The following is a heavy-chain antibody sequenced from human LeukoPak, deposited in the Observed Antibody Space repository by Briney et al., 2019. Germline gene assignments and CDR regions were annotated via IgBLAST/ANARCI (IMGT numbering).Heavy chain of an antibody. D-gene: IGHD3-3*01. CDR3: AKFAEYYDFWGPFDY. J-gene: IGHJ4*02. CDR1: GLTFSSYA. V-gene: IGHV3-23*01. CDR2: ISGSGGST. Sequence: GGSLRLSCAASGLTFSSYAMSWVRQAPGKGLEWVSAISGSGGSTYYADSVKGRFTISRDNSKNTLYLQMNSLRAEDTAVYYCAKFAEYYDFWGPFDYWGQGTLVTVSS.